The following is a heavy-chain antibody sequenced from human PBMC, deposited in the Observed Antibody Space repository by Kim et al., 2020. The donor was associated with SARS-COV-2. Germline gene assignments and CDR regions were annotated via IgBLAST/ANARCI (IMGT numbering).Heavy chain of an antibody. CDR2: FDPEDGET. D-gene: IGHD3-9*01. CDR3: ATGGNFDWSVFDY. CDR1: GYTLTELS. J-gene: IGHJ4*02. Sequence: ASVKVSCKVSGYTLTELSMHWVRQAPGQGLEWMGGFDPEDGETIYAQKFQGRVTMTEDTSTDTAYMELSSLRSEDTAVYYCATGGNFDWSVFDYWGQGTLVTVSS. V-gene: IGHV1-24*01.